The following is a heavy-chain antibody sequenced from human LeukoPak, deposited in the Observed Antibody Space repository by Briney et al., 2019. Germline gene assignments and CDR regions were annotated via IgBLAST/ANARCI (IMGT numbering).Heavy chain of an antibody. CDR3: ARARIELEPTPFDY. CDR2: INPNSGGT. V-gene: IGHV1-2*02. D-gene: IGHD1-1*01. J-gene: IGHJ4*02. Sequence: ASVKVSCKASGYTFTGFYMPWVRQAPGQGREWMGWINPNSGGTNYAQKFQGRVTKTRDTSISTAYMELSRLRSDDTAVYYCARARIELEPTPFDYWGQGTLVTVSS. CDR1: GYTFTGFY.